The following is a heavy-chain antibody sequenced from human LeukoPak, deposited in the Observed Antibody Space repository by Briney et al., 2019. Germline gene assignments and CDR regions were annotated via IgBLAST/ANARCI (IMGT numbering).Heavy chain of an antibody. Sequence: GGSLRLSCAASGFTFSSYWMHWVRQAPGKGLVWVSRINSDGSSTSYADSVKGRFTISRDNAKNTLYLQMNGLRAEDTAVYYCASLFIVGATIRWGQGTLVTVSS. CDR3: ASLFIVGATIR. D-gene: IGHD1-26*01. V-gene: IGHV3-74*01. CDR2: INSDGSST. J-gene: IGHJ4*02. CDR1: GFTFSSYW.